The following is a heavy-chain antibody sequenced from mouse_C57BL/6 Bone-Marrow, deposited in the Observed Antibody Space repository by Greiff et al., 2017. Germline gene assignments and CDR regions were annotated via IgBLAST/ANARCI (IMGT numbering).Heavy chain of an antibody. CDR3: AIDDYDATSPYYDMDY. CDR1: GYTFTSYW. CDR2: IHPSDSDT. Sequence: QVQLQQPGAELVKPGASVKVSCKASGYTFTSYWMHWVKQRPGQGLEWIGRIHPSDSDTNYNQQFKGKATLTVDNSSSTAYMQLSSLTSEDSAVYYCAIDDYDATSPYYDMDYWGQGTSVTVSS. D-gene: IGHD2-4*01. V-gene: IGHV1-74*01. J-gene: IGHJ4*01.